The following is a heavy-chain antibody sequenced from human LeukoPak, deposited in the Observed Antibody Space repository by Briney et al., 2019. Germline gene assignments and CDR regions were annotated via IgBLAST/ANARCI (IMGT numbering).Heavy chain of an antibody. D-gene: IGHD3-16*01. J-gene: IGHJ4*02. V-gene: IGHV3-23*01. CDR1: GFTFNNYA. Sequence: GGSLRLSCTASGFTFNNYAMTWGRPAPGKGLEWVSAITGSGAYTNYADSVKGRFTISRDNSKNTIYLQMNSLRAEDTAIYYCAMRFDYWGQGTLVTVSS. CDR3: AMRFDY. CDR2: ITGSGAYT.